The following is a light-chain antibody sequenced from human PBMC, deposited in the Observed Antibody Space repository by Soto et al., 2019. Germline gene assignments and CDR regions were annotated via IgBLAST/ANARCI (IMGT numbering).Light chain of an antibody. Sequence: AIQLTQSPSSLSASVGDRVTITRRASQGISSALAWYQQKPGKAPKLLIYDASSLESGVPSRFSGSGSGTDFTLTISSLQPEDFATYYCQQFNSYPTFGQGTRLEIK. CDR2: DAS. V-gene: IGKV1-13*02. CDR1: QGISSA. CDR3: QQFNSYPT. J-gene: IGKJ5*01.